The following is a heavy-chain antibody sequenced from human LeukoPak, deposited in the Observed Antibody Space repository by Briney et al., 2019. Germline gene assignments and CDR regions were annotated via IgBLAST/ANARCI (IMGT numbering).Heavy chain of an antibody. D-gene: IGHD3-3*01. V-gene: IGHV1-18*01. J-gene: IGHJ4*02. CDR2: ISAYNGNT. CDR1: GYTFTSYG. CDR3: ARGYYDLWSGSFDH. Sequence: ASVKVSCKTSGYTFTSYGISWVRQAPGQGLEWMGWISAYNGNTNYAQKLQGRVTMTTDTSTNTGYMELRSLISDDTAVYYCARGYYDLWSGSFDHWGQGALVIVSS.